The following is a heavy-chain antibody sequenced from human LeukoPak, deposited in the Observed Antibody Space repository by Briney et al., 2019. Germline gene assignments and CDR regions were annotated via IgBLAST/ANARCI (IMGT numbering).Heavy chain of an antibody. J-gene: IGHJ3*02. CDR3: AKDLGIAVAGMSRAFDI. D-gene: IGHD6-19*01. V-gene: IGHV3-30*18. CDR1: GFTFSSYG. CDR2: ISYDGSNK. Sequence: PGGSLRLSCAASGFTFSSYGMHWVRQAPGKGLERGAVISYDGSNKYYADSVKGRFTISRDNSKNTLYLQMNSLRAEDTAVYYRAKDLGIAVAGMSRAFDIWGQGTMVTVSS.